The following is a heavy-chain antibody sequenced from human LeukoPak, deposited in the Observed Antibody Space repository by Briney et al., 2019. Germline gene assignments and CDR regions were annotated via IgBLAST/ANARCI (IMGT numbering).Heavy chain of an antibody. CDR3: TTEQRVRGVILSNWFDT. CDR1: GFTFSNAW. Sequence: GGSLRLSCASSGFTFSNAWMGGVRQAPGKGVEGVGRHKSKTDGGTTDYAAPVRGRFTISRDDSKNTLYLQMNSLKTEDTAVYFCTTEQRVRGVILSNWFDTWGQGTLVTVSS. D-gene: IGHD3-10*01. CDR2: HKSKTDGGTT. J-gene: IGHJ5*02. V-gene: IGHV3-15*01.